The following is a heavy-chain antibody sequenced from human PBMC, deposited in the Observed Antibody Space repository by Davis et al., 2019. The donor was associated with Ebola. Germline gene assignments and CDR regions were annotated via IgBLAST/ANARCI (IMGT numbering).Heavy chain of an antibody. CDR2: ISGSGSYI. J-gene: IGHJ4*02. CDR1: GFTFDDYA. D-gene: IGHD1-7*01. Sequence: GGSLRLSCAASGFTFDDYAMTWVRQAPGKGLEWVSSISGSGSYIYYADSVKGRFTISRDNAKNSLYLQMNSLRAEDTALYYCARVLGWNYFSDFWGQGTLVTVSS. V-gene: IGHV3-21*01. CDR3: ARVLGWNYFSDF.